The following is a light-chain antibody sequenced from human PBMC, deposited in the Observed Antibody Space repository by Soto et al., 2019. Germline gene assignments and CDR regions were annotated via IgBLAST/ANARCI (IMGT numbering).Light chain of an antibody. CDR2: AAS. CDR1: ESVTSS. V-gene: IGKV3-15*01. CDR3: QQYNIWPLWT. J-gene: IGKJ1*01. Sequence: EIVMTQSPATLSVSPGDRATLSCRASESVTSSLAWYQQKPGQPPRLLIYAASTRATDVPARFSGGGSETEFTLSISSLQSEDFAVYLCQQYNIWPLWTFGHGNKVEIK.